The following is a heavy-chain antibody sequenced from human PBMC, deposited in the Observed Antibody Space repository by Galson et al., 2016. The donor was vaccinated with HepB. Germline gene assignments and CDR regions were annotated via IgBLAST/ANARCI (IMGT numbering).Heavy chain of an antibody. CDR2: IYYSGST. D-gene: IGHD5-18*01. CDR3: VRDRGHSYGLGGMDV. J-gene: IGHJ6*02. Sequence: TLSLTCTVSGGSIYSGGYYWSWIRQHPGKGLEWIGYIYYSGSTYYNPSVKSRLTISVDTSKNQFSMKLSSVTAADTAVYYCVRDRGHSYGLGGMDVWGQGTTVTVSS. V-gene: IGHV4-31*03. CDR1: GGSIYSGGYY.